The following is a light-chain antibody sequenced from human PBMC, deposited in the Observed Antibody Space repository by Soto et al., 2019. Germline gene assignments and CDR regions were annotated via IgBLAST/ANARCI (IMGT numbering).Light chain of an antibody. Sequence: QSALTQPASVSGSPGQSITISCTGTISDFVVYNYVSWYQQHPGKAPKLMIYGVSNRPSGVSNRFSGSKSGNTASLTISGLQADDEADYYCSSHTISSALQDFGTGTKVTVL. J-gene: IGLJ1*01. CDR2: GVS. CDR1: ISDFVVYNY. V-gene: IGLV2-14*01. CDR3: SSHTISSALQD.